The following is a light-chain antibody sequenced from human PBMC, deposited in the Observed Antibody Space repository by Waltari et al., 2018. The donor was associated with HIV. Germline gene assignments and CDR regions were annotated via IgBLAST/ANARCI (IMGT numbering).Light chain of an antibody. CDR2: DDR. V-gene: IGLV3-21*02. J-gene: IGLJ3*02. CDR3: QVWDSSSDHRGV. CDR1: NVGSKG. Sequence: SYVVSQPPSVSVAPGQTARMTCEGNNVGSKGVHWYQKKPDQAPILVIYDDRDRPSGSPERFSGSNFGNTATLTITSVEAGDEADYYCQVWDSSSDHRGVFGGGTKLTVL.